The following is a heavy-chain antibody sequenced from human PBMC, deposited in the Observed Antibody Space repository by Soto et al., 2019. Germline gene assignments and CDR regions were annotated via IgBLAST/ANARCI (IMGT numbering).Heavy chain of an antibody. CDR3: VTLYCSSTSCYSSGYYGMDV. V-gene: IGHV1-69*01. CDR1: GGTFSSYA. J-gene: IGHJ6*02. D-gene: IGHD2-2*01. CDR2: IIPIFGTA. Sequence: QVQLVQSGAEVKKPGSSVKVSCKASGGTFSSYAISWVRQAPGQGLEWMGGIIPIFGTANYAQKFQGRVTITADESTSTAYMELSSLRSEDTAVYYCVTLYCSSTSCYSSGYYGMDVWGQGTTVTVSS.